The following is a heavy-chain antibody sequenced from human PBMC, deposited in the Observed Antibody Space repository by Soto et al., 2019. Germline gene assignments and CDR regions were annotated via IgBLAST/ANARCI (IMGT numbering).Heavy chain of an antibody. V-gene: IGHV3-64*01. CDR1: GFTFSSYA. CDR3: PRPYSSGWYGMDV. Sequence: EVQLVESGGGLVQPGGSLRLSCAASGFTFSSYAMHWVRQAPGKGLEYVSAISSNGGSTYYANSVKGRFTISRDNSKNTLYLQMGSLRAEYMAVYYCPRPYSSGWYGMDVWGQGTTVTVSS. J-gene: IGHJ6*02. D-gene: IGHD6-19*01. CDR2: ISSNGGST.